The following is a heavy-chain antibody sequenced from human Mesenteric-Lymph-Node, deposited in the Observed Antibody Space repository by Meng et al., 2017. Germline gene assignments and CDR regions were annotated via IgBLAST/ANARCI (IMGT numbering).Heavy chain of an antibody. CDR1: GGSISSSNW. Sequence: VPLQDSGPVVVKPSGTLSVACACSGGSISSSNWWSWVRQPPGKGLEWIGEIYHSGSTNYNPSLKSRVTISVDKSKNQFSLNLSSVTAADTAVYFCARTNYGDYNWFDPWGQGTLVTVSS. CDR3: ARTNYGDYNWFDP. V-gene: IGHV4-4*02. J-gene: IGHJ5*02. D-gene: IGHD4-17*01. CDR2: IYHSGST.